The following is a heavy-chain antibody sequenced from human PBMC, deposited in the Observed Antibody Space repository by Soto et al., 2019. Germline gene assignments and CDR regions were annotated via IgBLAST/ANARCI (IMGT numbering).Heavy chain of an antibody. CDR3: ARLGDYGSGSY. CDR2: ISGSGTTT. V-gene: IGHV3-48*04. CDR1: GFSFSSFS. J-gene: IGHJ4*02. Sequence: EVHLVESGGDLVQPGGSLRLSCAASGFSFSSFSMNWVRQAPGKGLEWVSYISGSGTTTYDADSVKGRFTISRDNAKNSLYLHMNIRQAEDTAVYYCARLGDYGSGSYWGQGTLVTVSS. D-gene: IGHD3-10*01.